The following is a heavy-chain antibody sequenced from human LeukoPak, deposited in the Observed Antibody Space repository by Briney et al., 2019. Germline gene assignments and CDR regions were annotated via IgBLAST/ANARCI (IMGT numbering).Heavy chain of an antibody. CDR1: GFTFSTYA. Sequence: GGSLRLSCAASGFTFSTYAMTWVRQAPGKGLEGVSAICARGDTSDYADSVKGRFTISRDNSKNTLYLQMNTLRVEDTAIYYCVKRDRGTFDYWGQGTLVTVSS. CDR2: ICARGDTS. CDR3: VKRDRGTFDY. V-gene: IGHV3-23*01. D-gene: IGHD1-1*01. J-gene: IGHJ4*02.